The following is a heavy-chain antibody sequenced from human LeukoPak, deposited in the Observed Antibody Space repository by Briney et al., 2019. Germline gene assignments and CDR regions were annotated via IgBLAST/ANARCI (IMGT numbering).Heavy chain of an antibody. CDR1: GYTFTNYG. CDR3: ARGRGWSPKAYNWFDP. J-gene: IGHJ5*02. D-gene: IGHD6-19*01. CDR2: ISDYNGNT. Sequence: ASVNVSSKASGYTFTNYGISWERQAPGQGLEWMGWISDYNGNTNYAQKLQGRVTMTTDTSTSTAYMELRSLRSDDTAVYYCARGRGWSPKAYNWFDPWGQGTLVSVSS. V-gene: IGHV1-18*01.